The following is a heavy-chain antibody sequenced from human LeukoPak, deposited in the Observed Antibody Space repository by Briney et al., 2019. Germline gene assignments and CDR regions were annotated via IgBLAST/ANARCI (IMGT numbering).Heavy chain of an antibody. Sequence: SETLSLTCTVSGDSINRGDYNWGWVRQPPGKGLEWIASIYHGGYTHHNPSLKSRVTMSVDTSKNQFFLKMNSVTAADTAVYYCARHSYSSSWYGAFDIWGQGTMVTVSS. V-gene: IGHV4-39*01. CDR3: ARHSYSSSWYGAFDI. CDR1: GDSINRGDYN. D-gene: IGHD6-13*01. J-gene: IGHJ3*02. CDR2: IYHGGYT.